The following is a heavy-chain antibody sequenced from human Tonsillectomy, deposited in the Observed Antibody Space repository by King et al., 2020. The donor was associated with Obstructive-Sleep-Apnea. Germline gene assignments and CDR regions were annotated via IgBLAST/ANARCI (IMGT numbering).Heavy chain of an antibody. CDR3: ARPAYCGGDCYSYGAFDI. Sequence: LQLQESGPGLVKPSETLSLTCTVSGGSISSSTYYWGWIRQPPGKGLEWIGSIYYSGSTYYNPSLKSRVTLSVDTSKNHLSRKLTSVTAADTAVYYCARPAYCGGDCYSYGAFDIWGQGTMVTVSS. CDR1: GGSISSSTYY. D-gene: IGHD2-21*02. CDR2: IYYSGST. J-gene: IGHJ3*02. V-gene: IGHV4-39*07.